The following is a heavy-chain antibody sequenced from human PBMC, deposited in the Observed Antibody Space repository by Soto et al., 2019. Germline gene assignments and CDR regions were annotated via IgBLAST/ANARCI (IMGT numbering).Heavy chain of an antibody. CDR3: VRGGHGSGSYLGSS. CDR2: IRQDGGAQ. V-gene: IGHV3-7*03. D-gene: IGHD3-10*01. Sequence: EEQLVESGGGLAQPGGSLRLSCVAYGFTFTTYWMRWVHQAPGKGLEWVANIRQDGGAQYYVDSVKGRFTIPRDNDKNSVYLQMDSLRVEDKAVYYCVRGGHGSGSYLGSSWGQGILVTVSS. CDR1: GFTFTTYW. J-gene: IGHJ5*02.